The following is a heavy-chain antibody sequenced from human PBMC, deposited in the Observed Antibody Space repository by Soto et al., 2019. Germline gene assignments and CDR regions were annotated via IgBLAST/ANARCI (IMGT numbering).Heavy chain of an antibody. J-gene: IGHJ4*02. D-gene: IGHD4-17*01. CDR3: ARSDGPLGDY. CDR2: INAGNGNT. CDR1: GYTFTSYA. V-gene: IGHV1-3*01. Sequence: QVQLVQSGAEVKKPGASVKVSCKASGYTFTSYAMHWVRQAPGQRLEWMGWINAGNGNTKHSQKFQGRVTITRDTSASTAYMELSSLRSEDTAVYYCARSDGPLGDYWGQGTLVTVSS.